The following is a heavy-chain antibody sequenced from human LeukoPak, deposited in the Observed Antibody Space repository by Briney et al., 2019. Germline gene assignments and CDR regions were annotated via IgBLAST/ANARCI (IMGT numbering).Heavy chain of an antibody. CDR1: GGSINNYY. Sequence: SETLSLTCTVSGGSINNYYWSWIRKPPGKGLEWIGYIYYSGSTNYNPSLQSRVTISIDTSKNQFSLKLSPVTAADTAVYYCARERGRFGVDYWGQGTLVTVSS. D-gene: IGHD3-10*01. V-gene: IGHV4-59*01. J-gene: IGHJ4*02. CDR2: IYYSGST. CDR3: ARERGRFGVDY.